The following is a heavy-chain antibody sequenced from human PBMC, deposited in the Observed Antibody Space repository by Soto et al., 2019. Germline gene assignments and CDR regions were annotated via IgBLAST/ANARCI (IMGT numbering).Heavy chain of an antibody. CDR3: ARRKYSGYTIEREIPFDY. V-gene: IGHV4-34*01. Sequence: SETLSLTCAVSGGSFSSDYWSWIRQPPGKGLEWIGEINHSGSTNYNPSLKSRVTISVDTSKNQFSLKLSSVTAADTAVYYCARRKYSGYTIEREIPFDYWGQVTLVTVSS. CDR1: GGSFSSDY. J-gene: IGHJ4*02. CDR2: INHSGST. D-gene: IGHD5-12*01.